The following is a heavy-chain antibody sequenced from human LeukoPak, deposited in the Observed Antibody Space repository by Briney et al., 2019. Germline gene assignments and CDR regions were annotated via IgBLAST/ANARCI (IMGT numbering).Heavy chain of an antibody. CDR1: GYTFTSYG. J-gene: IGHJ4*02. Sequence: ASVKVSCKASGYTFTSYGISWVRQAPGQGLEWMGWISAYNGNTNYAQKLQGRVTMTTDTSTSTAYMELRSLRSDDTAVYYCARGVFVINIHGGAVGTFFDSWGQGSLVTVSS. CDR3: ARGVFVINIHGGAVGTFFDS. V-gene: IGHV1-18*01. CDR2: ISAYNGNT. D-gene: IGHD3-16*01.